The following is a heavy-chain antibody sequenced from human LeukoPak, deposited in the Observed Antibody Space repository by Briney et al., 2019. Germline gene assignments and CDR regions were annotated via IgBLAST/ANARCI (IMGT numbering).Heavy chain of an antibody. CDR3: AKDIAAAGTSYYGMDV. CDR2: ISGSGRTT. CDR1: GFTFSNYA. Sequence: GGSLRLSCAVSGFTFSNYAMSWVRQAPGKGLEWVSVISGSGRTTYYADSMKGRFTISRDNAKNSLYLQMNSLRAEDTALYYCAKDIAAAGTSYYGMDVWGQGTTVTVSS. V-gene: IGHV3-23*01. D-gene: IGHD6-13*01. J-gene: IGHJ6*02.